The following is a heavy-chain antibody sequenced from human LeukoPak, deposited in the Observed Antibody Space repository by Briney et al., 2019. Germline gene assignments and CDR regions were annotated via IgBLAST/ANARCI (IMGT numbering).Heavy chain of an antibody. CDR2: IIPIFGTA. D-gene: IGHD6-19*01. Sequence: EASVKVSCKASGGTFSSYAISWVRQAPGQGLEWMGGIIPIFGTANYAQKFQGRVTITADESTSTAYMELRSLRSDDTAVYYCAREKAGAGDSVFDIWGKGKMVTV. J-gene: IGHJ3*02. V-gene: IGHV1-69*13. CDR1: GGTFSSYA. CDR3: AREKAGAGDSVFDI.